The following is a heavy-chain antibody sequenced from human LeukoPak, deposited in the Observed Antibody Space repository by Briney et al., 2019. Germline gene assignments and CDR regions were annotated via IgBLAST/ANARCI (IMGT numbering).Heavy chain of an antibody. V-gene: IGHV4-59*01. CDR3: ARTRYSGGWFFDL. J-gene: IGHJ4*02. CDR2: ISYTGST. CDR1: GGSITSYY. Sequence: SETLSLTCTVSGGSITSYYWSWIRQSPGKGLEWIGYISYTGSTSNNPSVRSRVTISVDTSKDQFSLKLSSVTAADTAVYYCARTRYSGGWFFDLWGQGNLVTVSS. D-gene: IGHD6-19*01.